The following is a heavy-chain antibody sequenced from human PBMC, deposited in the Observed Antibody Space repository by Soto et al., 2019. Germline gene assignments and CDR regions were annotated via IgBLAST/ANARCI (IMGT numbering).Heavy chain of an antibody. Sequence: QVQLVQCGAEVKKPGASVKVSCKASGYTFTSYGISWVRQAPGQGLEWMGWISAYNGNTNYAQKLQGRVTMTTDTSTSTAYMELRSLRSDDTAVYYCARVVVVVPAALPRPYYYYGMDVWGQGTTVTVSS. CDR1: GYTFTSYG. D-gene: IGHD2-2*01. J-gene: IGHJ6*02. V-gene: IGHV1-18*01. CDR3: ARVVVVVPAALPRPYYYYGMDV. CDR2: ISAYNGNT.